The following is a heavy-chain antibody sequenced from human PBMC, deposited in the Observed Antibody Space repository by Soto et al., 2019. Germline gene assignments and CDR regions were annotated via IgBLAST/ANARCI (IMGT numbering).Heavy chain of an antibody. V-gene: IGHV3-15*07. CDR2: IKTNTEGGTT. CDR3: TTGSVEGV. J-gene: IGHJ6*02. D-gene: IGHD2-15*01. CDR1: GLTISNAW. Sequence: PGGSLRFSCAASGLTISNAWMNWVRQAPGKGMEWVGRIKTNTEGGTTDYAAAVKGRFTVSRDDSKNTLYLQMNSLKTEDTAVYYCTTGSVEGVWGQGTTVTVSS.